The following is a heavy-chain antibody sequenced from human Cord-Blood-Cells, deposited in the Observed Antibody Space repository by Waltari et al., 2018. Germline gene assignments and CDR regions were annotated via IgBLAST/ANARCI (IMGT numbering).Heavy chain of an antibody. J-gene: IGHJ4*02. V-gene: IGHV3-48*01. CDR1: VFTFTSYR. Sequence: EVQLVESGGGLVQPGGYLRLSCAASVFTFTSYRLNLVRQAPGKGLEWVSYISSSSSTIYYADSVKGRFTISRDNAKNSLYLQMNSLRAEDTAVYYCARDSGNWNYDYWGQGTLVTVSS. D-gene: IGHD1-7*01. CDR2: ISSSSSTI. CDR3: ARDSGNWNYDY.